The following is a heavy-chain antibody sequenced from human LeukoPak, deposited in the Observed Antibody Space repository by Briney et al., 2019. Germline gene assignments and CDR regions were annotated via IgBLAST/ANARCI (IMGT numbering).Heavy chain of an antibody. CDR2: ISGSGGST. CDR1: GFTFSSYA. D-gene: IGHD3-22*01. CDR3: AKDSLDYYSNMDI. J-gene: IGHJ3*02. Sequence: PGGSLRLSCAASGFTFSSYAMSWVHQAPGKGLEWVSAISGSGGSTYYADSVKGRFTISRDNSKHTLYLQMNSLRAEDTAVYYCAKDSLDYYSNMDIWGQGTMVTVSS. V-gene: IGHV3-23*01.